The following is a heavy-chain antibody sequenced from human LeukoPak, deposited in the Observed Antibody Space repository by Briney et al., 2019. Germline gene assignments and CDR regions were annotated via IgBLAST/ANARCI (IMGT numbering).Heavy chain of an antibody. CDR2: IYHSGST. V-gene: IGHV4-38-2*02. J-gene: IGHJ5*02. Sequence: SETLSLTCTVSGYSISSGYYWGWIRQPPGKGLEWIGSIYHSGSTYYNPSLKSRVTISVDTSKNQFSLKLSSVTAADTAVYYCARGGLVANWFDPWGQGTLVTVSS. CDR3: ARGGLVANWFDP. D-gene: IGHD5-12*01. CDR1: GYSISSGYY.